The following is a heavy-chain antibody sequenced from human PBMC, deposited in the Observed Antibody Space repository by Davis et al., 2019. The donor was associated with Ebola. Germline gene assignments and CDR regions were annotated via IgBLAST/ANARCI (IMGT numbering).Heavy chain of an antibody. Sequence: GGSLRLSCAASGFTFSSYGMHWVRQAPGKGLEWVAVISYDGSNKYYADSVKGRFTISRDNSKNTLYLQMNSLRAEDTAVYYCARAPCTSCYLYGMDVWGQGTTVTVSS. V-gene: IGHV3-30*03. D-gene: IGHD2-2*01. CDR3: ARAPCTSCYLYGMDV. CDR1: GFTFSSYG. J-gene: IGHJ6*02. CDR2: ISYDGSNK.